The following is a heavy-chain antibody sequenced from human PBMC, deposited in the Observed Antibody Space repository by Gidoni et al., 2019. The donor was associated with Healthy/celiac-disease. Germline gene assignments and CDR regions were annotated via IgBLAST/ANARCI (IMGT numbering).Heavy chain of an antibody. CDR3: ASRGIYGGNSLAAFDI. Sequence: QVQLQESGPGLVKPSQTLSLTCTVSGGSIRSGGYYWSWIRQHPGKGLEWIGYIYYSGSTYYNPSLKSRVTISVDTSKNQFSLKLSSVTAADTAVYYCASRGIYGGNSLAAFDIWGQGTMVTVSS. CDR2: IYYSGST. D-gene: IGHD2-21*02. J-gene: IGHJ3*02. CDR1: GGSIRSGGYY. V-gene: IGHV4-31*03.